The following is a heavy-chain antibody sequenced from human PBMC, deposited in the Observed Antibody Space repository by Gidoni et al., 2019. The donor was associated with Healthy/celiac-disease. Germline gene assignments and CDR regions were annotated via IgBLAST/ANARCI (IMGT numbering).Heavy chain of an antibody. J-gene: IGHJ4*02. CDR1: GFTFIRYA. CDR2: ISYDGSNK. Sequence: QVQLVESGGGVVQPGRSLRLSCAASGFTFIRYAMLWVRQATGKGLEWVAVISYDGSNKYYADSVKGRFTISRDNSKNTLYLQMNSLRAEDTAVYYCAKFPGYYYYDSSGYHNYETDYWGQGTLVTVSS. D-gene: IGHD3-22*01. V-gene: IGHV3-30*18. CDR3: AKFPGYYYYDSSGYHNYETDY.